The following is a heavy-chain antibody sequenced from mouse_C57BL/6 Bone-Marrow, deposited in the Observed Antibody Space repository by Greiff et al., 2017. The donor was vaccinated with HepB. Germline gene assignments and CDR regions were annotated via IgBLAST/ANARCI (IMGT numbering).Heavy chain of an antibody. D-gene: IGHD6-1*01. CDR1: GYTFTSYW. CDR2: IYPGSGGT. CDR3: CYNDSPYYAMDY. V-gene: IGHV1-55*01. Sequence: VQLQQSGAELVKPGASVKLSCKASGYTFTSYWMNWVKQRPGQGLEWIGGIYPGSGGTNYNEKFKSKATLTVDKSSSTAYMQLSSLTSEDSAVYYCCYNDSPYYAMDYWGQGTSVTVSS. J-gene: IGHJ4*01.